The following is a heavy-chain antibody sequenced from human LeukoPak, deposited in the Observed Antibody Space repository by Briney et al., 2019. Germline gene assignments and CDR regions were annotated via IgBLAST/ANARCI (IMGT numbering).Heavy chain of an antibody. D-gene: IGHD4-11*01. CDR1: GGSISSYY. J-gene: IGHJ4*02. V-gene: IGHV4-59*08. CDR2: IYYSGST. CDR3: ARGKNDYSNRYYFDS. Sequence: PSETLSLTCTVSGGSISSYYWSWIRQPPGKGLEWIGYIYYSGSTNYNPSLKSRVTISVDTSKNQFSLKLSSVTAADTAVYYCARGKNDYSNRYYFDSWGQGTLVTVSS.